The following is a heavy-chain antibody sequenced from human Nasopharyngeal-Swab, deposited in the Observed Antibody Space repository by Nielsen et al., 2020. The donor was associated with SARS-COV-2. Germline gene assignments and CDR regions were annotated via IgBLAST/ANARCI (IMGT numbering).Heavy chain of an antibody. D-gene: IGHD2-15*01. Sequence: SETLSLTCAISGDSVSSNSAAWNWIRQSLSRGLEWLGRTYYRSKWYNDYAVSVKSRITINPDTSKNQFSLQLNSVTPEDTAVYYCARDRSIEADAFDIWGQGTTVTVSS. V-gene: IGHV6-1*01. J-gene: IGHJ3*02. CDR1: GDSVSSNSAA. CDR2: TYYRSKWYN. CDR3: ARDRSIEADAFDI.